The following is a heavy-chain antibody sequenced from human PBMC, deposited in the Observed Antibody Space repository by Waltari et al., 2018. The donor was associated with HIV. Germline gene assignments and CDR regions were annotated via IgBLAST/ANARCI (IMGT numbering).Heavy chain of an antibody. J-gene: IGHJ4*02. CDR3: ARVLAIEYYFDY. V-gene: IGHV1-3*01. Sequence: QVQLVQSGAEVKKPGASLKVSCKASGYTFTSYAMHWVRQAPGQRLEWMGWINAGNGNTKYSQKFQGRVTITRDTSASTAYMELSSLRSEDTAVYYCARVLAIEYYFDYWGQGTLVTVSS. CDR2: INAGNGNT. CDR1: GYTFTSYA.